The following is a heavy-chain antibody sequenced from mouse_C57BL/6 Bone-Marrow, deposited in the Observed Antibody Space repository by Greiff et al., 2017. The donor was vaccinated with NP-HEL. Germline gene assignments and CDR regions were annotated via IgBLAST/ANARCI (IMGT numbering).Heavy chain of an antibody. CDR2: IDPEDGET. CDR3: ARLRGLDY. J-gene: IGHJ2*01. Sequence: VHVKQSGAELVKPGASVKLSCTASGFNIKDYYMHWVKQRTEQGLEWIGRIDPEDGETKNAPKFQGKATITADTSSNTAYLQLSSLTSEDTAVYYCARLRGLDYWGQGTTLTVSS. V-gene: IGHV14-2*01. CDR1: GFNIKDYY.